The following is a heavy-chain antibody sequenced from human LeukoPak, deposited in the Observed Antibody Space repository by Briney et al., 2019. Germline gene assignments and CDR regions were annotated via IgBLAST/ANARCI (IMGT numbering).Heavy chain of an antibody. CDR1: GGSISSYY. J-gene: IGHJ4*02. Sequence: TSETLSLTCTVYGGSISSYYWSWIRQPPGKGMEWIGYIYYSGTTNYNPSLKSRVTISVDTSKNQFSLKLSSVTAADTAVYYCARGVYIAAAQYGYWGQGTLVTVSP. V-gene: IGHV4-59*01. CDR2: IYYSGTT. CDR3: ARGVYIAAAQYGY. D-gene: IGHD6-13*01.